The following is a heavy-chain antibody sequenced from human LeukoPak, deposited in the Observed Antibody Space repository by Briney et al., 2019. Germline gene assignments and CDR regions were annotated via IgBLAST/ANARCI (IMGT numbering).Heavy chain of an antibody. J-gene: IGHJ4*02. Sequence: PGGSLRLSCAASGFTFSNYDMSWVRQAPGKGLEWVSRISRSGGTTYYADSVKGRFTISRDNSKNTLFLQMDSLRAEDTAVYYCARPLLASWLETGYGFDYWGQGTLVTVSS. D-gene: IGHD6-19*01. CDR1: GFTFSNYD. V-gene: IGHV3-23*01. CDR3: ARPLLASWLETGYGFDY. CDR2: ISRSGGTT.